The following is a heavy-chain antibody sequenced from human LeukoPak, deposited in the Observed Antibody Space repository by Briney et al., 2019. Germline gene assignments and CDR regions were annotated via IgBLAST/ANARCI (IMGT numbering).Heavy chain of an antibody. CDR1: GYSISSGYL. CDR2: ISHTGNT. CDR3: ARGVTMIGRLRFDP. J-gene: IGHJ5*02. Sequence: PSETLSLTCIVAGYSISSGYLWGWIRQPPGKGLEWIATISHTGNTYYNPSLNSRVTISIDTSKNQFSLRLSSVTAADTAVYYCARGVTMIGRLRFDPWGQGTLVTVSS. V-gene: IGHV4-38-2*02. D-gene: IGHD3-22*01.